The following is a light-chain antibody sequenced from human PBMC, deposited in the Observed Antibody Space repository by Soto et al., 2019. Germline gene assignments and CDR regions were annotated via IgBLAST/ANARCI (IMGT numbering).Light chain of an antibody. CDR2: GAS. J-gene: IGKJ4*01. Sequence: DIQMTQSPSSLSASVGDRVTITCQASQDIKNYLNWYQQKPGKAPRLLIYGASNLETGVPSRFIGGGSGIDFTFPITSLQPEDFATYYCQQYDSLAQCTFGGGTKVEIE. V-gene: IGKV1-33*01. CDR3: QQYDSLAQCT. CDR1: QDIKNY.